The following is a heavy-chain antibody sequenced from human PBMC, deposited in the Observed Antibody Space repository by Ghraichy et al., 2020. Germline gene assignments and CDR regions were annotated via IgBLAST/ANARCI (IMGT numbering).Heavy chain of an antibody. J-gene: IGHJ4*02. Sequence: GGSLRLSCAASGFTFSSYAMSWVRQAPGKGLEWVSAISGSGGSTYYADSVKGRFTISRDNSKNTLYLQMNSLRAEDTAVYYCAKSSSHYTRNSPFDYWGQGTLVTVSS. V-gene: IGHV3-23*01. CDR1: GFTFSSYA. D-gene: IGHD6-13*01. CDR2: ISGSGGST. CDR3: AKSSSHYTRNSPFDY.